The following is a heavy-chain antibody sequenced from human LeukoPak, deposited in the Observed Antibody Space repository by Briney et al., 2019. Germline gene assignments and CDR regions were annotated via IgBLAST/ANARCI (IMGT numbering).Heavy chain of an antibody. Sequence: SVKVSCKASGGTFSSYAISWVRQAPGQGLEWMGGIIPIFGTANYAQKFQGRVTITADESTSTAYMELSSLRSEDTAVYYCARYKDCSGGSCYPPHFDYWGQGTLVTVSS. CDR2: IIPIFGTA. V-gene: IGHV1-69*13. J-gene: IGHJ4*02. CDR1: GGTFSSYA. D-gene: IGHD2-15*01. CDR3: ARYKDCSGGSCYPPHFDY.